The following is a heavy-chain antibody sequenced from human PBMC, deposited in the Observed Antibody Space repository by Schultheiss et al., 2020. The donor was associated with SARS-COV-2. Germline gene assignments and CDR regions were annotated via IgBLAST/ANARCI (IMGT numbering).Heavy chain of an antibody. CDR2: ISGSGGST. CDR3: ARAGYSSGWYDLNFDY. Sequence: GESLKISCAASGFTFSSYWMHWVRQAPGKGLVWVSAISGSGGSTYYADSVKGRFTISRDNSKNTLYLQMSSLRAEDTAVYYCARAGYSSGWYDLNFDYWGQGTLVTVSS. V-gene: IGHV3-23*01. D-gene: IGHD6-19*01. J-gene: IGHJ4*02. CDR1: GFTFSSYW.